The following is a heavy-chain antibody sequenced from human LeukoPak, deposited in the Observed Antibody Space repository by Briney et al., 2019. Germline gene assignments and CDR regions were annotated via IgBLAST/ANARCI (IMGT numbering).Heavy chain of an antibody. V-gene: IGHV4-59*08. CDR3: ARFPYSSSWYYFDY. J-gene: IGHJ4*02. CDR1: GGSISSYY. Sequence: SETLSLTCTVSGGSISSYYWSWIRQPPGKGLEWIGYIYYSGSTNYNPSLKSRVTISVDTSKNQFSLKLSSVTAADTAVYYCARFPYSSSWYYFDYWGQGTLVTVSS. D-gene: IGHD6-13*01. CDR2: IYYSGST.